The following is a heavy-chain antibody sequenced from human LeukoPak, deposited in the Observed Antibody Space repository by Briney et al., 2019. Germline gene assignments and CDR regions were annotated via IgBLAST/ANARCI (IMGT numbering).Heavy chain of an antibody. D-gene: IGHD6-19*01. CDR1: GLTFSSYA. Sequence: GGSLRLSCAASGLTFSSYAMSWVRQAPGKGLEWVSGINASGSRKYYADSVKGRFTISRDNAKNSLYLQMNGLRAEDTAVYYCARDRSPYSSGEGLYYFDYWGQGTLVTVSS. CDR2: INASGSRK. V-gene: IGHV3-23*01. CDR3: ARDRSPYSSGEGLYYFDY. J-gene: IGHJ4*02.